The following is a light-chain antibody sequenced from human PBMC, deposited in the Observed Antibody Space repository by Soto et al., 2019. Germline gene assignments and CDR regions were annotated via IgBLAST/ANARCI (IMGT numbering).Light chain of an antibody. V-gene: IGKV3-20*01. CDR3: HQYSSARES. CDR1: QSVSSTY. J-gene: IGKJ2*03. CDR2: GAS. Sequence: DIVLTQSPGTLSLSPGDTATLSCRASQSVSSTYLGWYQQKPGQAPRLLIYGASSRATGIPDRFSGSGSGTDFTLTLSRLEPEEFAVYYCHQYSSARESFGQGTRLEIK.